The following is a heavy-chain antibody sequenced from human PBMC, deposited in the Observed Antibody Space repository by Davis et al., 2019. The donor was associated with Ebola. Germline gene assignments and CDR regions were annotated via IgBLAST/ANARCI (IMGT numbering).Heavy chain of an antibody. Sequence: PSETLSLTCAVYGGSFSGYYWSWIRQPPGKGLEWIGEINHSGSTNYNPSLKSRVTISVDTSKNQFSLKLSSVTAADTAVYYCAREWGPGYCSSTSCYVAFDIWGQGTMVTVSS. J-gene: IGHJ3*02. D-gene: IGHD2-2*01. CDR3: AREWGPGYCSSTSCYVAFDI. CDR2: INHSGST. V-gene: IGHV4-34*01. CDR1: GGSFSGYY.